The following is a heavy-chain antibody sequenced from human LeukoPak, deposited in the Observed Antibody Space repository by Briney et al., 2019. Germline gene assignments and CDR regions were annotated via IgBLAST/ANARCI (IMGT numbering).Heavy chain of an antibody. CDR3: ARSSSYGSAFDI. D-gene: IGHD5-18*01. J-gene: IGHJ3*02. CDR1: GASTNSAGYY. CDR2: IYYSGNT. Sequence: SETLSLTCSVAGASTNSAGYYWSWIRQHPGKGLEWIGYIYYSGNTYYNPSLKSRVTISVDTSKSQFSLKLSSVTAADTSVCYFARSSSYGSAFDIWGQGTMVTVSS. V-gene: IGHV4-31*03.